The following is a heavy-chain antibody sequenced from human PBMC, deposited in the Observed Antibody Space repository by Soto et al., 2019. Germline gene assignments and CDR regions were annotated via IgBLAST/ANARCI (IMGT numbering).Heavy chain of an antibody. CDR3: AKEGGPRGYSQARTIAIDI. Sequence: SLRLSCAASGFTFSSYGMHWVRQAPGKGLEWVAVISYDGSNKYYADSVKGRFTISRDNSKNTLYLQMNSLRAEDTAVYYCAKEGGPRGYSQARTIAIDIWGQGTMVTVSS. V-gene: IGHV3-30*18. CDR2: ISYDGSNK. D-gene: IGHD5-18*01. J-gene: IGHJ3*02. CDR1: GFTFSSYG.